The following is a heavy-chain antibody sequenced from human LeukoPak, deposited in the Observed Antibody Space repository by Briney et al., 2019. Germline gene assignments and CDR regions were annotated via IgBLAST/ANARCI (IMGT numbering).Heavy chain of an antibody. D-gene: IGHD3-22*01. CDR2: IYHSGST. CDR3: ARGDYYDSSGYHDAFDI. J-gene: IGHJ3*02. Sequence: SETLSLTCTVSGYSIGSGYYWGWIRQPPGKGLEWIGSIYHSGSTYYNPSLKSRVTISVDTSKNQFSLKLSSVTAADTAVYYCARGDYYDSSGYHDAFDIWGQGTMVTVSS. V-gene: IGHV4-38-2*02. CDR1: GYSIGSGYY.